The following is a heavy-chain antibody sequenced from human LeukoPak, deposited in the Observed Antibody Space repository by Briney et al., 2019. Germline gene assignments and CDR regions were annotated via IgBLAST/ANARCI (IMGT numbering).Heavy chain of an antibody. J-gene: IGHJ4*02. CDR2: IYHSGST. CDR3: ARALDALVDY. CDR1: GGSISSGGYS. Sequence: SQTLSPTCAVSGGSISSGGYSWSWIRQPPGKGLEWIGYIYHSGSTYYNPSLKSRVTISVDRSKNQFSLKLSSVTAADTAVYYCARALDALVDYWGQGTLVTVSS. D-gene: IGHD2-2*01. V-gene: IGHV4-30-2*01.